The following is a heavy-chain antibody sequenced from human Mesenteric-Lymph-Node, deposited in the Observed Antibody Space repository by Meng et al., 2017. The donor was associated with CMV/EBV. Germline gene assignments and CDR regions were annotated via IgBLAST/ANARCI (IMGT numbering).Heavy chain of an antibody. J-gene: IGHJ4*02. CDR2: IKAQNGNR. CDR3: ARGPNPFQFDY. V-gene: IGHV1-18*01. CDR1: GYIWSKLG. Sequence: CKSSGYIWSKLGITWVRQAPGQGLEWRGWIKAQNGNRKYEQKLQGRVTLTTDTSTSTTYMELRSLRSDDTAVYYCARGPNPFQFDYWGQGTLVTVSS.